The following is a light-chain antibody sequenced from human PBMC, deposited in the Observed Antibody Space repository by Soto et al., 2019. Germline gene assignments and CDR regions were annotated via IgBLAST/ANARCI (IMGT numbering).Light chain of an antibody. CDR3: QQYGSSGT. Sequence: EIVLTQSPDTVSLSPGERATLSCRASQSVGNSWLAWYQQKPGQAPRLLIYGASRRAAGISDWFSGSGSGTDFTLTINRLEPEDVAVYYCQQYGSSGTFGGGTKVEIK. CDR1: QSVGNSW. CDR2: GAS. V-gene: IGKV3-20*01. J-gene: IGKJ4*01.